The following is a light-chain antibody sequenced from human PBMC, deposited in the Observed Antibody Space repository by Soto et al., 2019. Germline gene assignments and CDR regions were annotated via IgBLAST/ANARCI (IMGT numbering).Light chain of an antibody. V-gene: IGKV3-20*01. CDR3: QQYFGSSWT. CDR1: QSIDNRY. CDR2: ATS. J-gene: IGKJ1*01. Sequence: EIVLTQSPGTLSSSPGERATLSCRASQSIDNRYLAWYQHKPGQAPRLLIYATSSRAPGIPDRVGGSGSGTDFTLTINRLEPEDFAVYYWQQYFGSSWTFGQGTKVDIK.